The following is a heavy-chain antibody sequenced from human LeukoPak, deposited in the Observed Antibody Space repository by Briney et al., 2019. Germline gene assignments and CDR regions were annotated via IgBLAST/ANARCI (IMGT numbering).Heavy chain of an antibody. D-gene: IGHD5-18*01. CDR1: GGSISSGGYY. CDR3: AREWGYTAMVTGGSNWFDP. V-gene: IGHV4-30-2*01. CDR2: IYHSGST. J-gene: IGHJ5*02. Sequence: PSQTLSLTCTVSGGSISSGGYYWSWIRQPPGTGLEWIGYIYHSGSTYYNPSLKSRVTISVDRSKNQFSLKLSSVTAADTAVYYWAREWGYTAMVTGGSNWFDPWGQGTLVTVSS.